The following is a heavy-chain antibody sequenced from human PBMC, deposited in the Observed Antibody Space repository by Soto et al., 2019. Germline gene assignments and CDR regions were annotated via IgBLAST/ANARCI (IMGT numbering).Heavy chain of an antibody. Sequence: GSLRLSCAASGFSFGSYALSRVRQAPGKGLEWVSTISGSDGKTFYADSVKGRFSISRDTSQSTLYLQMNSLRADDTAIYYCARWSYLDYWCQGTRVTVSS. CDR3: ARWSYLDY. D-gene: IGHD3-3*01. CDR1: GFSFGSYA. CDR2: ISGSDGKT. V-gene: IGHV3-23*01. J-gene: IGHJ4*02.